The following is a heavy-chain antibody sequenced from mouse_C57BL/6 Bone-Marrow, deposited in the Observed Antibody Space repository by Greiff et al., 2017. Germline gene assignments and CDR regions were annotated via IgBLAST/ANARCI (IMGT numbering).Heavy chain of an antibody. CDR3: ARSKNWDSWFAY. CDR1: GCAFTNYL. J-gene: IGHJ3*01. D-gene: IGHD4-1*01. Sequence: QVQLQQSGAELVRPGTSVKVSCKASGCAFTNYLIEWVKQRPGQGLEWIGVINPGSGGTNYNEKFKGKATLTADKSSSTAYMQLSSLTSEDSAVYFCARSKNWDSWFAYWGQGTLVTVSA. CDR2: INPGSGGT. V-gene: IGHV1-54*01.